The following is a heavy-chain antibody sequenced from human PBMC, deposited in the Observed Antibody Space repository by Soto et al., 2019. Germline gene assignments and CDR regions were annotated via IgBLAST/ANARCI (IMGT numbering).Heavy chain of an antibody. V-gene: IGHV4-59*01. Sequence: SETLSLTCTVSGGSIGSYYWSWIRQPPGKGLEWIGYIYYSGYTNYNPSLKSRVTISVDTSKNQFSLKLSSVTAADTAVYYCARVLFGRGNWFDPWCQGTLVT. CDR1: GGSIGSYY. CDR3: ARVLFGRGNWFDP. J-gene: IGHJ5*02. D-gene: IGHD3-3*01. CDR2: IYYSGYT.